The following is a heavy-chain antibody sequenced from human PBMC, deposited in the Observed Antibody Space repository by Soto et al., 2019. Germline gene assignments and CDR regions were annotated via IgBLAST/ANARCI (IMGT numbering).Heavy chain of an antibody. Sequence: TSETLSLTCAVSGGSITSGAYYWTWIRQHPGKGLEWIAYIHYSGRTYYNPSLKSRVTISVDTSNNQFSLKLSSVTAADTAVYYCAPYYFDSSGYSNWFDPWGQGTLVTVYS. CDR1: GGSITSGAYY. D-gene: IGHD3-22*01. V-gene: IGHV4-31*11. CDR2: IHYSGRT. J-gene: IGHJ5*02. CDR3: APYYFDSSGYSNWFDP.